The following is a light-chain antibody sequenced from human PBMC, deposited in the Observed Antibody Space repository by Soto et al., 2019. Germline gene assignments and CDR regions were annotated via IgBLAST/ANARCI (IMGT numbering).Light chain of an antibody. CDR3: RSYVGSNIGV. Sequence: QSALTQPPSASGSPGQSVTISCTGTSSDVGAYKYVSWYQQYPGKAPKLMIYEVSKRPSGVPDRFSGSKSGNTASLTVSGLQAEDEADYYCRSYVGSNIGVFGRGTKLTVL. V-gene: IGLV2-8*01. CDR1: SSDVGAYKY. J-gene: IGLJ2*01. CDR2: EVS.